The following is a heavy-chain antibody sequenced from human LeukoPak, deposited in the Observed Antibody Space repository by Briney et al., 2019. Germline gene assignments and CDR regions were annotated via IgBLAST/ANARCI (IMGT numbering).Heavy chain of an antibody. V-gene: IGHV4-59*08. CDR1: GGSISSYY. D-gene: IGHD6-19*01. CDR3: ARRENSGWNYFDY. CDR2: IYYTGST. Sequence: PSETLSLTCTVSGGSISSYYWSWIRQPPGKGLEWIGYIYYTGSTNYNPSLKSRVTISVDTSKNQFSLKLSSVTAADTAVYYCARRENSGWNYFDYWGQGTLPTVSS. J-gene: IGHJ4*02.